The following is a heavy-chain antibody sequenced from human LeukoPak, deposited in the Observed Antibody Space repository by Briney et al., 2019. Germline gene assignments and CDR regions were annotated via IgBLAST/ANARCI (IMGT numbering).Heavy chain of an antibody. CDR3: AKGRGTTVTAAANY. D-gene: IGHD4-17*01. V-gene: IGHV3-23*01. J-gene: IGHJ4*02. Sequence: PGGSLRLSCAASGFTFSNYSMSWVRQAPGKGLEWVSTISGAGGTTYYADSVKGRFTISRDNSKNTLFQQFNSLRADDTAVYYCAKGRGTTVTAAANYWGQGTLVTVSS. CDR1: GFTFSNYS. CDR2: ISGAGGTT.